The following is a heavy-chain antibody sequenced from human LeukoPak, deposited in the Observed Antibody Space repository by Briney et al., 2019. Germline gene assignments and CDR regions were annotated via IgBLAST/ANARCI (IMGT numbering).Heavy chain of an antibody. J-gene: IGHJ4*02. CDR3: ARDDYGDYATPEFDY. CDR2: ISAYNGNT. D-gene: IGHD4-17*01. V-gene: IGHV1-18*01. Sequence: GASVKVSCKASGYTFTSYGISWVRQAPGQGLEWMGWISAYNGNTNYAQKLQGRVTMTTDTTTSTAYMELRSLRSDGTAVYYCARDDYGDYATPEFDYWGQGTLVTVSS. CDR1: GYTFTSYG.